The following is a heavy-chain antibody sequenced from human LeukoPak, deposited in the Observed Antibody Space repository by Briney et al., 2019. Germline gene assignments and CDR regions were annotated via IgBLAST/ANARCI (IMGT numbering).Heavy chain of an antibody. CDR1: GASISSSSYS. Sequence: PSETLSLTCTVSGASISSSSYSWSWIRQPPGKGLEWIGEINHSESTNYNPSLKSRVTISLEMSKNQFSLKVTSVTAADTAVYYCVRHPQVERRVSWWFDSWGQGTLVTASS. V-gene: IGHV4-39*01. CDR2: INHSEST. J-gene: IGHJ5*01. CDR3: VRHPQVERRVSWWFDS. D-gene: IGHD1-1*01.